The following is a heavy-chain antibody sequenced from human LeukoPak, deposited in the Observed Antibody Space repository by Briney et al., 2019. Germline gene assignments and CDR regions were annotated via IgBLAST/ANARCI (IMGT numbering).Heavy chain of an antibody. Sequence: SETLSLTCAVSGGSISSYYWSWIRQPPGKGLEWIGYIYYSGTTNYNPSLKSRVTISVDTSKNQFSLKLSSVTAADTAVYYCARASLVVKAFDIWGQGTMVTVSS. CDR3: ARASLVVKAFDI. V-gene: IGHV4-59*08. CDR2: IYYSGTT. CDR1: GGSISSYY. J-gene: IGHJ3*02. D-gene: IGHD3-22*01.